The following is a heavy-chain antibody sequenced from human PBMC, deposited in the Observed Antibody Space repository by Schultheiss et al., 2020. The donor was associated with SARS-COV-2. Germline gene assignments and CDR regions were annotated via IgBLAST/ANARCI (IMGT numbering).Heavy chain of an antibody. J-gene: IGHJ4*02. Sequence: GGSLRLSCAASGFTFSNAWMSWVRQAPGKGLEWVGRIKSKTDGGTTDYAAPVKGRFTISRDDSKNTLYLQMNSLKTEDTAVYYCTTGNTPTYYYDSSGNPLDYWGQGTLVTVSS. V-gene: IGHV3-15*01. D-gene: IGHD3-22*01. CDR3: TTGNTPTYYYDSSGNPLDY. CDR1: GFTFSNAW. CDR2: IKSKTDGGTT.